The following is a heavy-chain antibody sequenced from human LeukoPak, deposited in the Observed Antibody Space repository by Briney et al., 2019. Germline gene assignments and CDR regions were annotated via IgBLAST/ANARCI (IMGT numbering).Heavy chain of an antibody. V-gene: IGHV3-7*01. D-gene: IGHD4-11*01. Sequence: GGSLRLSCAASGFTFSSYWMSWVRQAPGKWLEWVANIKQDGSEKYYVDSVKGRFTSSRDNAKNSLHLQRHSPQAEDTAVSYCARIGRGYSIYGGLSDAGGQGTLVTVSS. CDR3: ARIGRGYSIYGGLSDA. CDR2: IKQDGSEK. CDR1: GFTFSSYW. J-gene: IGHJ5*02.